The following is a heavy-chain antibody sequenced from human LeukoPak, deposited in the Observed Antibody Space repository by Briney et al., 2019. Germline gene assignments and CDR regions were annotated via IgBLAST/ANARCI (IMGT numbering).Heavy chain of an antibody. CDR1: GFTFSTYS. D-gene: IGHD1-26*01. CDR2: ISTSSSYI. V-gene: IGHV3-21*01. J-gene: IGHJ4*02. Sequence: GGSLRLSCAASGFTFSTYSMDWVRQAPGKGLEWVSSISTSSSYIYYADSVKGRFTISRDNARHSLYLQMNSLRAEDTAIYYCARNNGGKWELLGGLHYWGQGTLVTVSS. CDR3: ARNNGGKWELLGGLHY.